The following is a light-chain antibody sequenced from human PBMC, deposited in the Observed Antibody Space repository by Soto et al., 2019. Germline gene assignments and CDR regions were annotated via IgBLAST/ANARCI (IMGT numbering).Light chain of an antibody. Sequence: PGERATLSCRASQSVNNYLAWYQQKPGQPPRLLIYDASNRATGIPARFSGSGSGTDFTLTISRPEPEDFAIYYCQQRSTWPAYTFGQGTKLEIK. CDR3: QQRSTWPAYT. CDR1: QSVNNY. V-gene: IGKV3-11*01. CDR2: DAS. J-gene: IGKJ2*01.